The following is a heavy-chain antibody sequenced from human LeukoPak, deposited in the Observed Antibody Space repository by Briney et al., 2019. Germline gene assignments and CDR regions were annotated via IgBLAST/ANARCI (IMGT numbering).Heavy chain of an antibody. CDR3: ASVYYYDSSGERDY. CDR2: NIPILGIA. V-gene: IGHV1-69*04. CDR1: GYTFTSYG. Sequence: SVKVSCKASGYTFTSYGISWVRQAPGQGLEWMGRNIPILGIANYAQKFQGRVTITADKSTSTAYMELSSLRSEDTAVYYCASVYYYDSSGERDYWGQGTLVTVSS. D-gene: IGHD3-22*01. J-gene: IGHJ4*02.